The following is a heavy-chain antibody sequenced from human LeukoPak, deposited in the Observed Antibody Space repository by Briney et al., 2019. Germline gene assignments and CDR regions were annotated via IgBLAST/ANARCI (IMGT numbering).Heavy chain of an antibody. CDR3: TRDTGTTGEVKFDP. J-gene: IGHJ5*02. V-gene: IGHV4-4*07. CDR1: GNSFGDYY. CDR2: IYTSGST. D-gene: IGHD4-17*01. Sequence: SETLSLTCTVSGNSFGDYYWSWIRQPAGKGLEWIGRIYTSGSTTYNPSLKSRVTMSVDTSKSQFSLNLMSVTAADTAVYYCTRDTGTTGEVKFDPWCQGTLVTVSS.